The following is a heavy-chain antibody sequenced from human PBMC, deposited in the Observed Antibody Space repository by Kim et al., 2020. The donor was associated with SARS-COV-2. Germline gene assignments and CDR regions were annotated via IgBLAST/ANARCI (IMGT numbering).Heavy chain of an antibody. V-gene: IGHV3-23*01. J-gene: IGHJ4*02. D-gene: IGHD2-21*01. CDR3: AKDEWVFAPLVDY. Sequence: YADAVKGRFTISRDNSKNTLYLQMNSLRAEDTAVYYCAKDEWVFAPLVDYWGQGTLVTVSS.